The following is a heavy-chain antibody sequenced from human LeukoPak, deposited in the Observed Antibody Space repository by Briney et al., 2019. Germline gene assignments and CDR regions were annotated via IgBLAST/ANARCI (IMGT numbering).Heavy chain of an antibody. Sequence: GASVKVSCKASGGTFSSYAISWVRQAPGQGLEWMGGIIPIFGTANYAQKFQGRVTITADESTSTAYMELSSLRSEDTAVYYCARGVWFGDYYFDYWGQGTLVTVSS. J-gene: IGHJ4*02. D-gene: IGHD3-10*01. CDR2: IIPIFGTA. V-gene: IGHV1-69*13. CDR1: GGTFSSYA. CDR3: ARGVWFGDYYFDY.